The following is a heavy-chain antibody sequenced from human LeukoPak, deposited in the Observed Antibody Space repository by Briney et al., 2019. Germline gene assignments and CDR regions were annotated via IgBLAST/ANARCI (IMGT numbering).Heavy chain of an antibody. D-gene: IGHD3-10*01. CDR3: ASTMVRGVIRGPFDY. J-gene: IGHJ4*02. CDR2: IYPGDSDT. V-gene: IGHV5-51*01. Sequence: GESLKISCKGSGYSFTSYRIGWVRQMPGKGLEWMGIIYPGDSDTRYSPSFQGQVTISADKSISTAYLQWSSLKASDTAMYYCASTMVRGVIRGPFDYWGQGTLVTVSS. CDR1: GYSFTSYR.